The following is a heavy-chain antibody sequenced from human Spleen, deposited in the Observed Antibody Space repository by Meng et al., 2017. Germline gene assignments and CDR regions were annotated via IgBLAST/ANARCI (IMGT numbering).Heavy chain of an antibody. Sequence: GGSLRLSCAASGFTFSSYAMHWVRQAPGKGLEWVAVISYDGSNKYYADSVKGRFTISRDNSKNTLYLQMNSLRAEDTAVYYCAKDSYSYAPGFWGQGTLVTVSS. J-gene: IGHJ4*02. V-gene: IGHV3-30*07. CDR2: ISYDGSNK. D-gene: IGHD3-16*02. CDR1: GFTFSSYA. CDR3: AKDSYSYAPGF.